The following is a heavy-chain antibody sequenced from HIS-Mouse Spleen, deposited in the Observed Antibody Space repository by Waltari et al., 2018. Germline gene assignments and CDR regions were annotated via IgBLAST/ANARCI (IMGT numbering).Heavy chain of an antibody. CDR2: INQSGST. J-gene: IGHJ4*02. V-gene: IGHV4-34*01. D-gene: IGHD2-2*03. Sequence: QVQLQQWGAGLLKPSETLSLTCAVYGGSFSGYYWRWIRQPPGKGLEWIGEINQSGSTNSSPTNKSRMPIRLCSTKNQFSLVLSSVTAADTAVYYCARVKDMDVVVVPAAKTYYFDYWGQGTLVTVSS. CDR1: GGSFSGYY. CDR3: ARVKDMDVVVVPAAKTYYFDY.